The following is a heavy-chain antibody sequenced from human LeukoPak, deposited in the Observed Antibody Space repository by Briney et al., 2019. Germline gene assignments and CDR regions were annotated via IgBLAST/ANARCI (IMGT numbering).Heavy chain of an antibody. J-gene: IGHJ4*02. Sequence: GGSLRLSCAASGFTFSSYAMSWVRQAPGKGLEWVSAISGSGGSTYYADSVKGRFTISRDNSKNTLYLQMNSLRAEDTAAYYCAKVLIIVVVPAATRAFDYWGQGTLVTVSS. CDR3: AKVLIIVVVPAATRAFDY. V-gene: IGHV3-23*01. CDR1: GFTFSSYA. CDR2: ISGSGGST. D-gene: IGHD2-2*01.